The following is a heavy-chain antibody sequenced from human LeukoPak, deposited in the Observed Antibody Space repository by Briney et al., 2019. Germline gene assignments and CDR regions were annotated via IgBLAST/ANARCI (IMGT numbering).Heavy chain of an antibody. CDR2: IRYDGSNK. CDR3: AKDKWSWGAFDI. J-gene: IGHJ3*02. V-gene: IGHV3-30*02. D-gene: IGHD1-26*01. Sequence: GGSLRLSCAASGFTFSSYGMHWVRQAPGKGLEWVAFIRYDGSNKYYADSVKGRLTISRDNSKNTLYLQMNSLRAEDTAVYYCAKDKWSWGAFDIWGQGTMVTVSS. CDR1: GFTFSSYG.